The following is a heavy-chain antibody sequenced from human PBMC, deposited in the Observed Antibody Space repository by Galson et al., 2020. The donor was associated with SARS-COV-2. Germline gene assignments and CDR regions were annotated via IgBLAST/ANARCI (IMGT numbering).Heavy chain of an antibody. CDR2: VHPYNGQT. V-gene: IGHV1-18*01. CDR1: GYTFTNYG. CDR3: ARVRNAGTYLAAY. Sequence: ASVKVSCKASGYTFTNYGVTWVRQAPGQGLEWMGWVHPYNGQTTFAQKFQGRVTMTADRSTTTAYMELRGLNSDDTAVYYCARVRNAGTYLAAYWGQGTLVTVSS. J-gene: IGHJ4*02. D-gene: IGHD2-8*01.